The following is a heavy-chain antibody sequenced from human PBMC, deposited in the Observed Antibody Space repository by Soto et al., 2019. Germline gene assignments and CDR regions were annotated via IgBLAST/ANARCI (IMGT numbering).Heavy chain of an antibody. D-gene: IGHD6-19*01. CDR2: IWYDGSNK. Sequence: QVQAVESGGGVVQPGRSLRLSCTVSGFTFSGHAMHWVRQAPGKGLEWVAQIWYDGSNKYYADSVKGRFTISRDNSKNILYVQMDSLRVDDTAVYYCARDGQSLAPYALDVWGQGTSVTVSS. J-gene: IGHJ6*02. CDR1: GFTFSGHA. V-gene: IGHV3-33*01. CDR3: ARDGQSLAPYALDV.